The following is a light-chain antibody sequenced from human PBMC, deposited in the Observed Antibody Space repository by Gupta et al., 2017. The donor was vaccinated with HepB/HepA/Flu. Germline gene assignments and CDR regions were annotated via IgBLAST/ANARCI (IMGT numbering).Light chain of an antibody. Sequence: QTVVTQEPSFSVSPGGTVTRPCGLNSASVSTSYYPTWYQQTPGQAPRTLIYGTNTRSSGVPDRFSGSILGNKAALTITGAQADDESDYYCQLYLGSGISVFGTGTKVTVL. J-gene: IGLJ1*01. CDR3: QLYLGSGISV. V-gene: IGLV8-61*01. CDR2: GTN. CDR1: SASVSTSYY.